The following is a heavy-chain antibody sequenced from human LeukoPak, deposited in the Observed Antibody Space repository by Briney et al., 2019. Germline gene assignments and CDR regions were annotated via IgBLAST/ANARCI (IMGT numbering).Heavy chain of an antibody. CDR2: IYPVDSDT. J-gene: IGHJ4*02. V-gene: IGHV5-51*01. CDR1: GYSYPTYC. CDR3: ASGDTSGYDRSLTEAY. Sequence: GESLKISWKGSGYSYPTYCMGLARQMPGKGLEWMGIIYPVDSDTRYSPSFQGQVSISADKSINTAYLQWSSLRASDSAMYYCASGDTSGYDRSLTEAYWVQGTLVTVSS. D-gene: IGHD3-22*01.